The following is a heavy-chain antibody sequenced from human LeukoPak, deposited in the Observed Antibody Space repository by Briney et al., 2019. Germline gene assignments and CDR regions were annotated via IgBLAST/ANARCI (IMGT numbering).Heavy chain of an antibody. CDR1: GFTFSSYA. CDR2: ISYDGSNK. V-gene: IGHV3-30-3*01. Sequence: GGSLRLSCAASGFTFSSYAMHWVRQAPGKGLKWVAVISYDGSNKYYADSVKGRFTISRDNSKNTLYLQMNSLRAEDTAVYYCAREGWSYFDYWGQGTLVTVSS. J-gene: IGHJ4*02. CDR3: AREGWSYFDY.